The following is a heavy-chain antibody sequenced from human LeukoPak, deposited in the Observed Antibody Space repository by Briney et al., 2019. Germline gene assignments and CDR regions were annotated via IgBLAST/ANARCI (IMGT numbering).Heavy chain of an antibody. J-gene: IGHJ4*02. V-gene: IGHV3-23*01. Sequence: GESLRLSCEASGFTFRSYAMSWVRQAPGKGLEWASVVTDSGGTTFYADSVKGRFTISRDNSKNTLYLQMNSLSAEDSAIYYCAKLWRGSYPRYFDYWGQGALVTVSS. D-gene: IGHD1-26*01. CDR1: GFTFRSYA. CDR2: VTDSGGTT. CDR3: AKLWRGSYPRYFDY.